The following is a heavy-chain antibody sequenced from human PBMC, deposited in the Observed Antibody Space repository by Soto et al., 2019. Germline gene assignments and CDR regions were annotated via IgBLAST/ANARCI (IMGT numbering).Heavy chain of an antibody. Sequence: QVQLVQSGAEVKQPGASVKVSCKASRYTFTSYDIDWVRQATGQGLEWMGWMNPNSGNTGYAQKFQGRVTMTRNTSISTAYIELSSRRSEDTAVYYCASSGSGWYLYWGQGTLVTVSS. V-gene: IGHV1-8*01. CDR3: ASSGSGWYLY. CDR1: RYTFTSYD. CDR2: MNPNSGNT. D-gene: IGHD6-19*01. J-gene: IGHJ4*02.